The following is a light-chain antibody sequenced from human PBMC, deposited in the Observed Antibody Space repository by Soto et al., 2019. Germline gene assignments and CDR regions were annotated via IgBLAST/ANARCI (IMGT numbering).Light chain of an antibody. CDR2: GAS. CDR3: QQYNNWPQT. CDR1: QSVSSN. Sequence: EIVMTQSPATLSVSPGERATLSCRASQSVSSNLAWYQQKPGQAPRLLIYGASTRATGIPASCSGSGSGTEFTLTISSLQSEDFAVYYCQQYNNWPQTFGQGTKVEIK. J-gene: IGKJ1*01. V-gene: IGKV3-15*01.